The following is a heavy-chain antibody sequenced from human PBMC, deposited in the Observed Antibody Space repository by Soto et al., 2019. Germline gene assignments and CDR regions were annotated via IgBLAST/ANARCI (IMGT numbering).Heavy chain of an antibody. J-gene: IGHJ4*02. D-gene: IGHD2-15*01. CDR1: GGSFSGNY. V-gene: IGHV4-34*01. CDR2: ISHSGSGT. CDR3: ARGHLPGGNTFYYDY. Sequence: QVQLQLWGAGLLKPSETLTLTCTVYGGSFSGNYWSWIRQPPGMGLEWIGEISHSGSGTNYNPSLKSRVTISVDTSKNQIYLKLSSVTAADTAMYYCARGHLPGGNTFYYDYWGQGTLVSVSS.